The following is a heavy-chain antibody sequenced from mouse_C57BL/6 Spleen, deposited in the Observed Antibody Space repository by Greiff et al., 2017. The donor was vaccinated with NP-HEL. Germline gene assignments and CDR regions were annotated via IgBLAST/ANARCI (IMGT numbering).Heavy chain of an antibody. CDR3: ARHPITTVVDYYLDY. V-gene: IGHV1-18*01. J-gene: IGHJ2*01. D-gene: IGHD1-1*01. CDR1: GYTFTDYN. CDR2: INPNNGGT. Sequence: EVKLLESGPELVKPGASVKIPCKASGYTFTDYNMDWVKQSPGKSLEWIGDINPNNGGTIYNQKFKGKATLTVDKSSSTAYMELRSLTSEDTADYYGARHPITTVVDYYLDYWGQGTTLTVSS.